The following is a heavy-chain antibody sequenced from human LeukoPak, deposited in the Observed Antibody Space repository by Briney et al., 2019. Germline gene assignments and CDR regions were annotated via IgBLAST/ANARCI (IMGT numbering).Heavy chain of an antibody. CDR2: IYSGGRT. D-gene: IGHD3-10*01. CDR1: GFTFSNYW. V-gene: IGHV3-53*01. J-gene: IGHJ6*03. CDR3: ARVLSGRGSLYSYYYYMDV. Sequence: GGSLRLSCAASGFTFSNYWMHWVRQAPGKGLEWVSVIYSGGRTYYGDSVKGRFTFSRDNSKNTLYLQMNSLRAEDTAVYYCARVLSGRGSLYSYYYYMDVWGKGTTVTISS.